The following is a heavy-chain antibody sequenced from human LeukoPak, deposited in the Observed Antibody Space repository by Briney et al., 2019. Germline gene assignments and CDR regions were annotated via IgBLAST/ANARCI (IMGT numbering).Heavy chain of an antibody. J-gene: IGHJ4*02. CDR1: GFTFSSYA. V-gene: IGHV3-23*01. D-gene: IGHD2-15*01. Sequence: GGSLRLPCAASGFTFSSYAMSWVRQAPGKGLEWVSAISGSGGSTYYADSVKGRFTISRDNSKNTLYLQMNSLRAEDTAVYYCAKDSKGLGYCSGGSCYSDYWGQGTLVTVSS. CDR2: ISGSGGST. CDR3: AKDSKGLGYCSGGSCYSDY.